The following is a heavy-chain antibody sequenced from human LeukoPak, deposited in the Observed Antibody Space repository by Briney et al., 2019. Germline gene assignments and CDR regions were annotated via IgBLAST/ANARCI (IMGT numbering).Heavy chain of an antibody. J-gene: IGHJ4*02. Sequence: GGSLRLSCAASGFTFSTYSMTWVRQAPGKGLEWVSTFGSGGGTYYADSVRGRFTISKDNSKNTLYLRLNSLGAEDTALYYCAKVVAPSTTRNLDYWGQGTLVIVSS. CDR3: AKVVAPSTTRNLDY. V-gene: IGHV3-23*01. D-gene: IGHD2-2*01. CDR2: FGSGGGT. CDR1: GFTFSTYS.